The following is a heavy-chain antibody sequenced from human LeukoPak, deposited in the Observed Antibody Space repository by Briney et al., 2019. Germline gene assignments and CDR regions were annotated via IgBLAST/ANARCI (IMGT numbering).Heavy chain of an antibody. CDR1: GGSFSGYY. Sequence: KPSETLSLTCAVYGGSFSGYYWSWIRQPPGKGLEWIGEINHSGSTNYNPSLKSRVTISVVTSKNQFSLKLSSVTAADTAVYYCASLPRGSSSWYSRYFDYWGQGTLVTVSS. V-gene: IGHV4-34*01. J-gene: IGHJ4*02. CDR3: ASLPRGSSSWYSRYFDY. CDR2: INHSGST. D-gene: IGHD6-13*01.